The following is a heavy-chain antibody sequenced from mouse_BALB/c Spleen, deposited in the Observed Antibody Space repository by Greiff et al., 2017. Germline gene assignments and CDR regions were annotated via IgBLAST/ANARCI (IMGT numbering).Heavy chain of an antibody. Sequence: DVKLVESGGGLVKPGGSLKLSCAASGFTFSDYYMYWVRQTPEKRLEWVATISDGGSYTYYPDSVKGRFTISRDNAKNNLYLQMSSLKSEDTAMYYCARSDGYYRWYFDVWGAGTTVTVSS. CDR3: ARSDGYYRWYFDV. D-gene: IGHD2-3*01. V-gene: IGHV5-4*02. J-gene: IGHJ1*01. CDR2: ISDGGSYT. CDR1: GFTFSDYY.